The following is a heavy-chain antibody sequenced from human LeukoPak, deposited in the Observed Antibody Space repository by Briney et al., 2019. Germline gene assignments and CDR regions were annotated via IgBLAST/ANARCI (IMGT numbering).Heavy chain of an antibody. Sequence: GGSLRLSCVASGFTLSSYGMHWVRQAPGKGLEWVAFIRYDGSNKYYADSVKGRFTISRDNSKNTMYLQMNSLRAEDTAVYYCAKDRPSPTRNDYWGQGTLVTVSS. CDR3: AKDRPSPTRNDY. CDR2: IRYDGSNK. J-gene: IGHJ4*02. V-gene: IGHV3-30*02. CDR1: GFTLSSYG.